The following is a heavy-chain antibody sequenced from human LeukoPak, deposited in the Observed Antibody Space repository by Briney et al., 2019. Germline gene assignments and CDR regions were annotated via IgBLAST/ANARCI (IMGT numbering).Heavy chain of an antibody. CDR2: IHSSGTT. CDR1: GGSISSSD. CDR3: ARDLADSAWFDP. V-gene: IGHV4-4*07. Sequence: SETLSLTCSVTGGSISSSDWSWIRQPAGKGLEWIGRIHSSGTTNYNPYLKSRVTISVDTSKNQFSLKLSSVTAADTAVYYCARDLADSAWFDPWGQGTLVTVSS. J-gene: IGHJ5*02. D-gene: IGHD3-10*01.